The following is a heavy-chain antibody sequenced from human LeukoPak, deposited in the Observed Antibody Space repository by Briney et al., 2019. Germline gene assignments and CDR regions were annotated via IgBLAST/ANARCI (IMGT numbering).Heavy chain of an antibody. CDR3: ARVAISSRRDGYFDY. V-gene: IGHV1-46*01. D-gene: IGHD5-24*01. J-gene: IGHJ4*02. CDR2: INPSGGST. CDR1: GYTFTSYF. Sequence: ASVKVSCKASGYTFTSYFMHWVRQAPGQGLEWMGIINPSGGSTSYAQKFQGRVTMTRDTSTSTVYMELSSLRSEDTAVYYCARVAISSRRDGYFDYWGQGTLVTVSS.